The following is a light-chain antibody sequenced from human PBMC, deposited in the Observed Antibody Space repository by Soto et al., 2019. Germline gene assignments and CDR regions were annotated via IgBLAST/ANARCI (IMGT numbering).Light chain of an antibody. J-gene: IGKJ1*01. Sequence: DIQMTQSPSTLSASVGDRVSITCRASQRIGSWLAWYQQKPGKVPKLLIYAASTLQSGVPSRFSASGSGTEFTPTISSLHPDDFATYYCQEYNNYWTFGQGTKVDIK. CDR2: AAS. V-gene: IGKV1-5*01. CDR1: QRIGSW. CDR3: QEYNNYWT.